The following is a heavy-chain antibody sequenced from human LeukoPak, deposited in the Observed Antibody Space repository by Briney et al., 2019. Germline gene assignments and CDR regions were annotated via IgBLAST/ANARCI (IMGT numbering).Heavy chain of an antibody. CDR3: ARGAGDYVWGSYRFFDY. V-gene: IGHV4-59*01. Sequence: SKTLSLTCTVSGGSISSYYWSWIRQPPGKGLEWIGYIYYSGSTNYNPSLKSRVTISVDTSKNQFSLKLSSVTAADTAVYCCARGAGDYVWGSYRFFDYWGQGTLVTVSS. D-gene: IGHD3-16*02. J-gene: IGHJ4*02. CDR1: GGSISSYY. CDR2: IYYSGST.